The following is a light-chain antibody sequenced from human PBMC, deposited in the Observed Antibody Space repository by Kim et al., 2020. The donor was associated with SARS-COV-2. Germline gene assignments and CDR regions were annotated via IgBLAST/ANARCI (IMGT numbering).Light chain of an antibody. J-gene: IGKJ2*01. CDR2: KAS. CDR1: QSISSW. Sequence: LSASVGDRVTLTCRACQSISSWLAWYQQKPAKAPKLLIYKASSLESGVPSRFSGSGSVTEFTLTISSLQPDDFATYYCQQYTSYSTFGQGTKLEI. CDR3: QQYTSYST. V-gene: IGKV1-5*03.